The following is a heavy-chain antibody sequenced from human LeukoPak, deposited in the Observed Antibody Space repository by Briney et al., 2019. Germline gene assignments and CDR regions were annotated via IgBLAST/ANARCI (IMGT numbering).Heavy chain of an antibody. J-gene: IGHJ5*01. CDR1: GGSISSNGYH. Sequence: SETLSLTCTVSGGSISSNGYHWSWIRQPAGKGLEWIGRMFYSGNTDYNPSLKSRLTMSIDTSKNQFSLKLSSVTAADTAVYFCARDQEHCSGTSCYPYWYDSWGQGTLVTVSS. V-gene: IGHV4-61*10. D-gene: IGHD2-2*01. CDR3: ARDQEHCSGTSCYPYWYDS. CDR2: MFYSGNT.